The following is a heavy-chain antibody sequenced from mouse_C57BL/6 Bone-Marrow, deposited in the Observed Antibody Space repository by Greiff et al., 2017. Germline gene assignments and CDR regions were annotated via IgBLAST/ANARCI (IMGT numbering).Heavy chain of an antibody. V-gene: IGHV1-55*01. CDR3: ARGSSGYRY. D-gene: IGHD3-2*02. J-gene: IGHJ2*01. CDR2: IYPGSGST. CDR1: GYTFTGYW. Sequence: QVQLQQSGAELVKPGASVKMSCKASGYTFTGYWITWVKQRPGQGLEWIGDIYPGSGSTNYNAKFKSKATLTVDTSSSTAYMQLSSLTSEDSAVXYCARGSSGYRYWGQGTTLTVSS.